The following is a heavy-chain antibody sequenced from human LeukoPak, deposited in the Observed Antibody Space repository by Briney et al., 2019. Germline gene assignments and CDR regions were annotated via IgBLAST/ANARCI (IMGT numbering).Heavy chain of an antibody. D-gene: IGHD3-10*01. CDR1: GYTFTSYG. CDR2: ISAYNGNT. Sequence: ASVKVSCKASGYTFTSYGISWVRQAPGQGLEWMGWISAYNGNTNYAQKLQGRVTMTRNTSIRTAYMELSSLRSGDTAVYYCARKFLGSRGYYFDYWGQGTLVTVSS. V-gene: IGHV1-18*01. J-gene: IGHJ4*02. CDR3: ARKFLGSRGYYFDY.